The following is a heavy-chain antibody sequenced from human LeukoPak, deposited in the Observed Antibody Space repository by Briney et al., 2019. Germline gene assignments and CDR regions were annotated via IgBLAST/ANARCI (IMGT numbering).Heavy chain of an antibody. J-gene: IGHJ5*02. D-gene: IGHD6-19*01. V-gene: IGHV3-53*01. CDR2: IYSGGST. CDR3: ARSIAVAETYWFDP. Sequence: GGSLRLSCAASGFXVSSNYISWVRQAPGKGQEWVSGIYSGGSTYYADSLKGRFTISRDNSKNTLYLQMNSLRAEDTAVYYCARSIAVAETYWFDPWGQGTLVTVSS. CDR1: GFXVSSNY.